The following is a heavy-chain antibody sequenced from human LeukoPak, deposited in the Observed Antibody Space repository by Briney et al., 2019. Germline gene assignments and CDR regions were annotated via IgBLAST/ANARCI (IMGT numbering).Heavy chain of an antibody. J-gene: IGHJ3*02. V-gene: IGHV1-2*02. CDR1: GYISTVYY. CDR3: AREQALDIIGGVIVGAFDI. Sequence: GASVRVSSGASGYISTVYYIHWVPHAPGQGREGVGWINTHSGGTTYAKKIQSRVTVTRDTSISTAYMELTRLRSDDTAVYYCAREQALDIIGGVIVGAFDIWGQGTVVTVSS. CDR2: INTHSGGT. D-gene: IGHD3-16*02.